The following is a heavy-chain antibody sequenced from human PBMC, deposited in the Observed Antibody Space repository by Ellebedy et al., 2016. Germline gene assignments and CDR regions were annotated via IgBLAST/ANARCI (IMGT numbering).Heavy chain of an antibody. CDR2: ISYDGSNK. CDR3: ARFLVAVDAFDI. J-gene: IGHJ3*02. D-gene: IGHD5-12*01. CDR1: GFTFSSYA. Sequence: GGSLRLSCAASGFTFSSYAMHWVRQAPGKGLEWVAVISYDGSNKYYADSVKGRFTISRDNSNNTLYLQMNSLRDEDTAVYYCARFLVAVDAFDIWGQGTMVTVSS. V-gene: IGHV3-30-3*01.